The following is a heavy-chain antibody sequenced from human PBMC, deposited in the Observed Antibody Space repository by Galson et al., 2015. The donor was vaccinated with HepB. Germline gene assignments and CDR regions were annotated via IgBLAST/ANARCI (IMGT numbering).Heavy chain of an antibody. V-gene: IGHV3-23*01. Sequence: SLRLSCAASGFSFGSYAMSWVRQAPGKGLEWVSSITQSGSNPNYADSLQGRFTASRDNSKNTLYLQMNALRADDTAFYYCARDSGEYDLWSAYYYWGQGTLVTVSS. CDR3: ARDSGEYDLWSAYYY. CDR2: ITQSGSNP. CDR1: GFSFGSYA. J-gene: IGHJ4*02. D-gene: IGHD3-3*01.